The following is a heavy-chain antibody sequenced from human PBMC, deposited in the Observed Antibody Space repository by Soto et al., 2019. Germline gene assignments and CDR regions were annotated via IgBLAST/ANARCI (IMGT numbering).Heavy chain of an antibody. V-gene: IGHV1-18*01. Sequence: GASVKVSFKASGYTFTSYGISWVRQAPGQGLEWMGWISAYNGNTNYAQKLRGRVTMTTDTSTSTAYMELRSLRSDDTAVYYCAREESTDFWSGYLRWEVRNYYYYGMDVWGQGTTVTVSS. CDR2: ISAYNGNT. CDR1: GYTFTSYG. CDR3: AREESTDFWSGYLRWEVRNYYYYGMDV. J-gene: IGHJ6*01. D-gene: IGHD3-3*01.